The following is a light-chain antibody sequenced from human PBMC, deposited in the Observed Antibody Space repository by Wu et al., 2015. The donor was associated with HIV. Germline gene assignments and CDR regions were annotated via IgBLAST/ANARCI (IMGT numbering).Light chain of an antibody. CDR1: QDISSD. CDR3: QQYYSYPT. V-gene: IGKV1-8*01. Sequence: AIRMTQSPSSLSASTGDRVNITCRANQDISSDLAWYQKNPGKAPKLLIYGASTLQDGVPSRFSGSGSGTNFTLTISCLQSEDIATYYCQQYYSYPTFGQGTKLAIK. CDR2: GAS. J-gene: IGKJ2*01.